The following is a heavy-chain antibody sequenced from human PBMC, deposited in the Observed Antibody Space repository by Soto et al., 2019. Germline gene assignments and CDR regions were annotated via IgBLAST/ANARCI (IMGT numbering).Heavy chain of an antibody. CDR1: GFTFSSYA. J-gene: IGHJ4*02. D-gene: IGHD4-4*01. V-gene: IGHV3-23*01. CDR3: AIASNYEGYFDY. Sequence: GGSLRLSCAASGFTFSSYAMSWVRQAPGKGLEWVSAISGSGGSTYYADSVKGRFTISRDNSKNTLYLQMNSLRAEDTAVYYCAIASNYEGYFDYWGQGTLVTVSS. CDR2: ISGSGGST.